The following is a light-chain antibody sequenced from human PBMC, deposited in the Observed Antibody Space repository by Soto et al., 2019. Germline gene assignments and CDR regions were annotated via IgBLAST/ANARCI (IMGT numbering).Light chain of an antibody. CDR3: GSYSSSTRWL. J-gene: IGLJ2*01. V-gene: IGLV2-14*01. CDR2: EVT. Sequence: QSALTQPASVSGSLGQSITISCTATNSDVGDYNFVSWFQQHPGRAPKVMIYEVTKRPSDISDRFSGSKSGNTASLTISGLQAEDKATYYCGSYSSSTRWLVGGRTELTAL. CDR1: NSDVGDYNF.